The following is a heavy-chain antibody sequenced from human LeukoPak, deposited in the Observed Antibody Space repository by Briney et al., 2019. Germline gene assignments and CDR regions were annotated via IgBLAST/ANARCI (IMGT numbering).Heavy chain of an antibody. V-gene: IGHV1-8*01. CDR2: MNPNSGNT. CDR1: GYTFTSYD. CDR3: ARELKPTYYDFWSGYYAASYYYYGMDV. D-gene: IGHD3-3*01. J-gene: IGHJ6*02. Sequence: ASVKVSCKASGYTFTSYDINWVRQATGQGLEWMGWMNPNSGNTGYAQKFQGRVTMTRNTSISTAYMELSSLRSEDTAVYYCARELKPTYYDFWSGYYAASYYYYGMDVWGQGTTVTVSS.